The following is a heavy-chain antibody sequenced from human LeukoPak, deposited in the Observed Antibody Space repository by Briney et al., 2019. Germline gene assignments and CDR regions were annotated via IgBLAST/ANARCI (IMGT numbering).Heavy chain of an antibody. CDR3: ARDRREALDV. Sequence: PGRSLRLSCVASGFTLSSYGMHWVRQAPGKGLEWVAVIWYDGSNKYYADSVKGRFTISRDNAKNSLYLQMNSLRAEGTAVYYCARDRREALDVWGQGTTVTVSS. CDR2: IWYDGSNK. CDR1: GFTLSSYG. V-gene: IGHV3-33*01. J-gene: IGHJ6*02.